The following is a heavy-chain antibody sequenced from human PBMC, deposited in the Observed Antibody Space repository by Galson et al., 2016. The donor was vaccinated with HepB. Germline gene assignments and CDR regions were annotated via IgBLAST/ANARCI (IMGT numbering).Heavy chain of an antibody. CDR1: GFTVSSNY. Sequence: SLRLSCAASGFTVSSNYLSWVRQAPGKGLEWVSIVYSDGSTYYSDSVRGRFTISRDNSNNIVYLQMNSLRAEDTAVYFCAKNKATARVWGRYYYYMDVWGKGTTVTVSS. D-gene: IGHD3-16*01. V-gene: IGHV3-53*01. CDR3: AKNKATARVWGRYYYYMDV. CDR2: VYSDGST. J-gene: IGHJ6*03.